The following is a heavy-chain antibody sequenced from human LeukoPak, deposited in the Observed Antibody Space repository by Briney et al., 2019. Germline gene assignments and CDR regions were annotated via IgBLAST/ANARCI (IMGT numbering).Heavy chain of an antibody. D-gene: IGHD2-8*01. V-gene: IGHV3-23*01. J-gene: IGHJ4*02. Sequence: GGSLRLSCAASGFTFSSYAMSWVRQAPGKGLEWVSGISGSGASTYSADFVKGRFTISRDTSKNTLYLQLNSLRAEDTAVYYCAKGGVSYTYYFDCWGQGTLVTVSS. CDR3: AKGGVSYTYYFDC. CDR2: ISGSGAST. CDR1: GFTFSSYA.